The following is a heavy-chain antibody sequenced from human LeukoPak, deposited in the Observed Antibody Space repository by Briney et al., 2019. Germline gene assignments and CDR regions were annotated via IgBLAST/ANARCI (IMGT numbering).Heavy chain of an antibody. J-gene: IGHJ6*03. CDR3: ARSAVVDFWSGYYASRGNYYYYYMDV. Sequence: GASVKVSCKVSGYTLTELSMHWVRQAPGKGLEWMGGFDPEDGETIYAQKFQGRVTMTEDTSTDTAYMELSSLRSEDTAVYYCARSAVVDFWSGYYASRGNYYYYYMDVWGKGTTVTVSS. V-gene: IGHV1-24*01. CDR1: GYTLTELS. CDR2: FDPEDGET. D-gene: IGHD3-3*01.